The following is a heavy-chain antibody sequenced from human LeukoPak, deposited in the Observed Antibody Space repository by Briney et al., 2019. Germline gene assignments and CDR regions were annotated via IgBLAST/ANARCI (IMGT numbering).Heavy chain of an antibody. D-gene: IGHD2-2*01. CDR3: AKGRYCSSTSCYRADYYYYGMDV. CDR1: GFTFSSYA. V-gene: IGHV3-23*01. Sequence: PGGSLRLSCAASGFTFSSYAMSWVRQAPGKGLEWVSAISGSGGSTYYADSVKGRFTISRDNSKNTLYLQMNSLRAEDTAVYYCAKGRYCSSTSCYRADYYYYGMDVWGQGTTVTVSS. CDR2: ISGSGGST. J-gene: IGHJ6*02.